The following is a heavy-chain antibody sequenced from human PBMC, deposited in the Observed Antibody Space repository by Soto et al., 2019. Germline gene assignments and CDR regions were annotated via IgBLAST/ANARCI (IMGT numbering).Heavy chain of an antibody. Sequence: PGGSLRLSLAASGFTFTTYAICWVRQAPVKWLEWISSISGSGYDTYHAGSVKGRFTMSRDNSKNTLYLQMNSLRAEDTAIYYCTKELANIYDSSGYYGYFQHWGQRTLVTVSS. CDR1: GFTFTTYA. J-gene: IGHJ1*01. CDR3: TKELANIYDSSGYYGYFQH. V-gene: IGHV3-23*01. CDR2: ISGSGYDT. D-gene: IGHD3-22*01.